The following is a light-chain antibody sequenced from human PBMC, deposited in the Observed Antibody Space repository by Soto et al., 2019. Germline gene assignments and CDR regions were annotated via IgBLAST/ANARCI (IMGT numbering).Light chain of an antibody. Sequence: PGERATVSCRASQSVDTYLAWYQVKPGQAPRLLIYGTSSRATGTPARFSGSGSGTDFTFSISRVEPEDFAVYYCQQYATSPTTFGQGARLDNK. V-gene: IGKV3-20*01. CDR1: QSVDTY. J-gene: IGKJ5*01. CDR2: GTS. CDR3: QQYATSPTT.